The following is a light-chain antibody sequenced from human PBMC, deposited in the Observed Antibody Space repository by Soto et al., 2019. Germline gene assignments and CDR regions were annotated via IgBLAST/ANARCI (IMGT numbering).Light chain of an antibody. V-gene: IGLV2-14*01. J-gene: IGLJ2*01. CDR3: SSYTSSSTLMV. CDR1: SSDVGGYNY. CDR2: DVS. Sequence: QSALTQPASVSGSPGQSITISCTGTSSDVGGYNYVSWYQQHPGKAPKLMIYDVSNRPSGVSNRFSGSKSGNTASLTISGXQGXXXXXXXCSSYTSSSTLMVFGGGTKLTVL.